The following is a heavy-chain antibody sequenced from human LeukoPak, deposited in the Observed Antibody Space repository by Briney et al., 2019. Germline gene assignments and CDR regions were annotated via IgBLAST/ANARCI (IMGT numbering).Heavy chain of an antibody. D-gene: IGHD3-10*01. J-gene: IGHJ4*02. CDR3: ANRMSF. Sequence: GGSLRLSSAASGVTVSSDYMSWVRQAPGKGLEWVSLIYSGGNTYYADSVKGRFTISRHNSKNTLYLQMNSLRTEDTAIYYCANRMSFGGPGTLVAVSS. CDR2: IYSGGNT. V-gene: IGHV3-53*04. CDR1: GVTVSSDY.